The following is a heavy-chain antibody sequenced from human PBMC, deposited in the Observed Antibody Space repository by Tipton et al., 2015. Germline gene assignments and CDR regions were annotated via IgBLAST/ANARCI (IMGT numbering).Heavy chain of an antibody. Sequence: TLSLTCSVSSDSISKYYWSWIRQPPGKELEWIGYIQYSGDTNYNPSLKSRVSMSVDTSKNQISLTLTSVTAADTAVYYCACQDYDSLTRDYQTVDYWGQGTLVTVSS. CDR2: IQYSGDT. V-gene: IGHV4-59*01. CDR1: SDSISKYY. D-gene: IGHD3-9*01. J-gene: IGHJ4*02. CDR3: ACQDYDSLTRDYQTVDY.